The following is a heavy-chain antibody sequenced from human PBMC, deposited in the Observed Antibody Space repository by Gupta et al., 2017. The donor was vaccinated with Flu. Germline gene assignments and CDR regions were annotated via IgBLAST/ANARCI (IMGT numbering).Heavy chain of an antibody. CDR2: VDPEDGET. V-gene: IGHV1-69-2*01. Sequence: MHGVRQAPGKGLEWMVLVDPEDGETRFAENFQDRITMNADMSTKTIYMELNNVTSDDTAIYYCARAIASPGDDWFGPWGHGTLLTVSS. CDR3: ARAIASPGDDWFGP. J-gene: IGHJ5*02. D-gene: IGHD3-10*01.